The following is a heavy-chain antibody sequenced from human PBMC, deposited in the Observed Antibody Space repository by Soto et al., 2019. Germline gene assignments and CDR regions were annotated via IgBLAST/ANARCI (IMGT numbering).Heavy chain of an antibody. CDR3: AKEATYYDSSGYDY. CDR1: GFTFSSYG. Sequence: QVQLVESGGGVVQPGRSLRLSCAASGFTFSSYGMHWVRQAPGKGLEWVAVISYDGSNKYYADSVKGRFTISRDNSKNTLYLQMNSLRAEDTAVYYCAKEATYYDSSGYDYWGQGTLVTVSS. D-gene: IGHD3-22*01. J-gene: IGHJ4*02. V-gene: IGHV3-30*18. CDR2: ISYDGSNK.